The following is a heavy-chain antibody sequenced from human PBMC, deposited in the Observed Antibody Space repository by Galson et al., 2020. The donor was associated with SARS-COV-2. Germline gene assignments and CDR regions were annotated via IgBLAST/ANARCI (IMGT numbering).Heavy chain of an antibody. V-gene: IGHV4-59*01. J-gene: IGHJ5*02. CDR3: ASLNPYRT. Sequence: SETLSLTCTVSGASISSYYWSWIRQPPGKGLEWIGFVSYSGGANSNPPLKSRVTISVDTSKNQFSLKLTSVTTADTAVYYCASLNPYRTWGQGTLVTVSA. CDR1: GASISSYY. CDR2: VSYSGGA. D-gene: IGHD3-16*02.